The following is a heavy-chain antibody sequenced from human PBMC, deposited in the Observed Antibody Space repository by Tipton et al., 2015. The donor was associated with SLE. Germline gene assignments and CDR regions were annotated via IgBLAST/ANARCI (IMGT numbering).Heavy chain of an antibody. CDR1: GGSFSGYY. D-gene: IGHD2-15*01. CDR3: ASVVDY. CDR2: INHSGST. V-gene: IGHV4-34*01. J-gene: IGHJ4*02. Sequence: TLSLTCAVYGGSFSGYYWSWIRQPPGKGLEWIGEINHSGSTNYIPSLKSRVTISVDTSKNQFSLRLNSVTAADTAVYYCASVVDYWGQGTLVTVSS.